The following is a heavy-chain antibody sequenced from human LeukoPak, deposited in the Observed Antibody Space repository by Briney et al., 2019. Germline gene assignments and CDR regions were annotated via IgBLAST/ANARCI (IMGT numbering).Heavy chain of an antibody. Sequence: PGGSLRLSCAASGFTFSTYAMSWVRQAPGKGLEWVSYISSSSSTIYYADSVKGRFTVSRDNARSSLYLQMSSLRDGDTAVYYCAREGDFDYWGQGTLVTVSS. CDR3: AREGDFDY. CDR1: GFTFSTYA. J-gene: IGHJ4*02. V-gene: IGHV3-48*02. D-gene: IGHD3-16*01. CDR2: ISSSSSTI.